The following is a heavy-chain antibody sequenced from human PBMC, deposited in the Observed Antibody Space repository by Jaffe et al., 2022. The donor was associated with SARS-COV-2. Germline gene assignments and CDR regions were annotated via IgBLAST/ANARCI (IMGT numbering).Heavy chain of an antibody. V-gene: IGHV2-26*01. J-gene: IGHJ3*02. CDR3: ARMLYSFHDTGYYPIVDAFDI. Sequence: QVTLKESGPVLVKPTETLTLTCTVSGFSLTDPRMGVGWIRQPPGKALEWLAHIFSDDEKSYTTSLKNRLTISRDTSNSLVVLTMTNMDRVDTGTYYCARMLYSFHDTGYYPIVDAFDIWGQGTMVTVSS. CDR2: IFSDDEK. CDR1: GFSLTDPRMG. D-gene: IGHD3-9*01.